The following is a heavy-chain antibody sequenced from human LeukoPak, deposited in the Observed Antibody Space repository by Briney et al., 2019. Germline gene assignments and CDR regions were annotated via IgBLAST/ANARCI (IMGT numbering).Heavy chain of an antibody. CDR3: ARDLGYDSSGYHF. J-gene: IGHJ4*01. Sequence: KPSETLSLTCTVSGGSVTTSYWSWIRQPAGKGLEWIGRIYASGTTNYNPSVKSRVTMSLDTAKNQFSLKLNSVTAADTAVHYCARDLGYDSSGYHFWGLGILVTVSS. V-gene: IGHV4-4*07. D-gene: IGHD3-22*01. CDR1: GGSVTTSY. CDR2: IYASGTT.